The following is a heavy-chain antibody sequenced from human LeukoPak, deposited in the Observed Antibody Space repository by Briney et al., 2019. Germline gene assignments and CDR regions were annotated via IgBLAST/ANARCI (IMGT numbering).Heavy chain of an antibody. CDR1: GGTFSSYA. D-gene: IGHD3-10*01. V-gene: IGHV1-69*04. J-gene: IGHJ4*02. CDR2: IIPILGIA. Sequence: SVKVSCKASGGTFSSYAISWVRQAPGQGLEWMGRIIPILGIANYAQKFQGRVTITADKSTSTAYMELSSLRSEDTAVYYCARTPRGRHFDYWGQGALVTVSS. CDR3: ARTPRGRHFDY.